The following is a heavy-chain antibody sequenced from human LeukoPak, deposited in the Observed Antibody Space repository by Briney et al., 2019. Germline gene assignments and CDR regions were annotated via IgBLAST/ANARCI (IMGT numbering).Heavy chain of an antibody. Sequence: GGSLRLSCVASGFTFSSYAMHWVRQAPGKGLEWVAVISYDGSNKYYADSVKGRFTISRDNSKNTLYLQMDSLRVEDTAVYYCARVTAYDSSGDLWGAFDIWGQGTMVTVSS. CDR2: ISYDGSNK. J-gene: IGHJ3*02. V-gene: IGHV3-30*04. CDR1: GFTFSSYA. D-gene: IGHD3-22*01. CDR3: ARVTAYDSSGDLWGAFDI.